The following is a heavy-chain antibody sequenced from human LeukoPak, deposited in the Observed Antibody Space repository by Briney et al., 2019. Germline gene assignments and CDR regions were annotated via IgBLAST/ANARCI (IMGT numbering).Heavy chain of an antibody. J-gene: IGHJ4*02. Sequence: ASVKVSCKASGYTFTSYGISWVRQAPGQGLEWMGWISAYNGNTNYAQKLQGRVTMTTDTSTSTAYMELSSLRSEDTAVYYCASGYYYDSSGLIDYWGQGTLVTVSS. D-gene: IGHD3-22*01. CDR1: GYTFTSYG. CDR2: ISAYNGNT. V-gene: IGHV1-18*01. CDR3: ASGYYYDSSGLIDY.